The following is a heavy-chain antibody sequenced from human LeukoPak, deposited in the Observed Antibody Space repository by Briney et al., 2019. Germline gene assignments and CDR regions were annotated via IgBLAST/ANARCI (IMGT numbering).Heavy chain of an antibody. D-gene: IGHD6-13*01. CDR2: INHSGST. CDR1: GFTLISST. Sequence: GSLRLSCTASGFTLISSTMNWVRQPPGKGLEWIGEINHSGSTNYNPSLKSRVTISVDTSKNQFSLKLSSVTAADTAVYYCARIYSSSWYVGYWGQGTLVTVSS. V-gene: IGHV4-34*01. J-gene: IGHJ4*02. CDR3: ARIYSSSWYVGY.